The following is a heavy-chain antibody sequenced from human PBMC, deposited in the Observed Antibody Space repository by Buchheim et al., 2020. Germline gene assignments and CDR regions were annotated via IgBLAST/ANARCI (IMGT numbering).Heavy chain of an antibody. Sequence: QVQLVESGGGVVQPGRSLRLSCAASGFTFSSYGMHWVRQAPGKGLEWVAVISYDGSNKYYADSVKGRFTISRDNSKNTLYLQMNSLRAEDTAVYYCAKDSAWSLGGTWHPGGDWGQGTL. CDR3: AKDSAWSLGGTWHPGGD. CDR1: GFTFSSYG. V-gene: IGHV3-30*18. CDR2: ISYDGSNK. D-gene: IGHD3-3*01. J-gene: IGHJ4*02.